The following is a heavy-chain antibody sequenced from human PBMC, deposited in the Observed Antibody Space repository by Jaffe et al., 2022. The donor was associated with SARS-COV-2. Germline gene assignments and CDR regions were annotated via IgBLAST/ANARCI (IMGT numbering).Heavy chain of an antibody. CDR2: MNPNSGNT. D-gene: IGHD1-26*01. J-gene: IGHJ5*02. V-gene: IGHV1-8*01. Sequence: QVQLVQSGAEVKKPGASVKVSCKASGYTFSSYDINWVRQATGQGLEWMGWMNPNSGNTGYAQKFQGRVTMTRNTSMNTAYMELSSLKSEDTAVYYCTRELDREADDNWFDPWGQGTLVTVSS. CDR3: TRELDREADDNWFDP. CDR1: GYTFSSYD.